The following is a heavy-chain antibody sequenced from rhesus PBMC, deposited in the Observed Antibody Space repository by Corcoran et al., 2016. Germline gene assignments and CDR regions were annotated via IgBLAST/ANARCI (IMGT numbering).Heavy chain of an antibody. CDR2: IYGSSTST. CDR1: GGSISDSYR. V-gene: IGHV4S10*01. J-gene: IGHJ4*01. D-gene: IGHD6-31*01. Sequence: QVQLQESGPGVVKPSETLSLTCAVSGGSISDSYRWSWIRQPPGKGLEWFGYIYGSSTSTNYNPSRKGRVTISKDTSKNQFSLKLSSVTAADTAVYYCARWEYSSGWYYFDYWGQGVLVTVSS. CDR3: ARWEYSSGWYYFDY.